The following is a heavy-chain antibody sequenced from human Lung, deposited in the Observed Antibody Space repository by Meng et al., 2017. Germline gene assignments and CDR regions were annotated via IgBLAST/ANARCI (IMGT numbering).Heavy chain of an antibody. CDR2: ISDNGGST. CDR1: GFRFSNYA. Sequence: EVQLLESGGDLVQPGGSLRLSCAGSGFRFSNYAMGWVRQAPGKGPEWVSAISDNGGSTYYRDSVKGRFTMSRDNSKNTLYLQMNSLRAEDTAVYYCAIDRGYSSSTFVDHWGQGTLVTVSS. J-gene: IGHJ4*02. D-gene: IGHD6-6*01. CDR3: AIDRGYSSSTFVDH. V-gene: IGHV3-23*01.